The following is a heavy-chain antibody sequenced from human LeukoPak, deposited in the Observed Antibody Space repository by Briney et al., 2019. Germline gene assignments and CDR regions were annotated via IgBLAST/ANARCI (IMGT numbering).Heavy chain of an antibody. CDR3: ARDGVSYYYDSSGGHYFDY. Sequence: PGGSLRLSCAASGFTFSSYEMNWVRQAPGKGLEWVSYISSSGSTIYYADPVKGRFTISRDNAKNSLYLQMNSLRAEDTAVYYCARDGVSYYYDSSGGHYFDYWGQGTLVTVSS. J-gene: IGHJ4*02. V-gene: IGHV3-48*03. CDR1: GFTFSSYE. D-gene: IGHD3-22*01. CDR2: ISSSGSTI.